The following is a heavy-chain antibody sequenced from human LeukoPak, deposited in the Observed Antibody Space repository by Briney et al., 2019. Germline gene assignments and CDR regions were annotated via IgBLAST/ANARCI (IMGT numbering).Heavy chain of an antibody. CDR1: GNSVSSNSAA. V-gene: IGHV6-1*01. CDR2: TYYRSKWYY. CDR3: ARDPVGGSTIFDY. D-gene: IGHD1-26*01. J-gene: IGHJ4*02. Sequence: TSQTLSLTCAISGNSVSSNSAAWNWIRQSPSRGLEWLGRTYYRSKWYYDYAVAVKSRISINPDTSKNQFSLQLSSVTPEDTAVYYCARDPVGGSTIFDYWGQGTLVTVSS.